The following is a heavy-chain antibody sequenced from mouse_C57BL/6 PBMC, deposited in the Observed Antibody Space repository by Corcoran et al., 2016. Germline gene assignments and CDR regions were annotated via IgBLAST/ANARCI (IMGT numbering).Heavy chain of an antibody. V-gene: IGHV1-26*01. D-gene: IGHD2-3*01. Sequence: EVQLQQSGPELVKPGASVKISCKASGYTFTDYYMNWVKQSHGKSLEWIGDINPNNGGTSYNQKFKGKATLTVDKSSSTAYMELRSLTSEDSAVYYCARGWLLRWFAYWGQGTLVTVSA. CDR1: GYTFTDYY. CDR2: INPNNGGT. J-gene: IGHJ3*01. CDR3: ARGWLLRWFAY.